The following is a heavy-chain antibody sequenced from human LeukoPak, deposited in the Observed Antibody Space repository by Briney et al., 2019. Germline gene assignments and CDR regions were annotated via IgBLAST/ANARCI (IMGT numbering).Heavy chain of an antibody. CDR1: GFTFSSYS. J-gene: IGHJ4*02. CDR2: ISSSSSYI. CDR3: ARDRLAAAEELDC. Sequence: PGGSLRLSCAASGFTFSSYSMNWVRQAPGKGLEWVSSISSSSSYIYYADSVKGRFTISRDNAKNSLYLQMNSLRAEDTAVYYCARDRLAAAEELDCWGQGTLVTVSS. D-gene: IGHD6-13*01. V-gene: IGHV3-21*01.